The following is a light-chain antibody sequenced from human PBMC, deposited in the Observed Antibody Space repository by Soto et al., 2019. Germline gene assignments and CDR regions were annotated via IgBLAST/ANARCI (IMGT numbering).Light chain of an antibody. CDR1: SGHSSYA. J-gene: IGLJ2*01. V-gene: IGLV4-69*01. Sequence: QSVLTQSPSASASLGASVKLTCTLSSGHSSYAIAWHQQQPEKGPRYLMKLNSDGSHSKGDGIPDRFSGSSSGAERYLTISSLQSEDEADYYCQTWGTGIVLFAGGTKLTVL. CDR3: QTWGTGIVL. CDR2: LNSDGSH.